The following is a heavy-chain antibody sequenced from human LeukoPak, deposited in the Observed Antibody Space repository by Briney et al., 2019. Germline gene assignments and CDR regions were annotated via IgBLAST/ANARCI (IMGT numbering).Heavy chain of an antibody. J-gene: IGHJ5*02. V-gene: IGHV6-1*01. D-gene: IGHD6-19*01. Sequence: SQTLSLTCAISGDSVSSNSAAWPWIRQSPSRGLEWLGRTYYRSKWYNDYAVSVKSRISINPDTSKNQFSLHLNSVTPEDTAVYYCARAGITVAGTTVAFWFDPWGLGTLVTVSS. CDR1: GDSVSSNSAA. CDR2: TYYRSKWYN. CDR3: ARAGITVAGTTVAFWFDP.